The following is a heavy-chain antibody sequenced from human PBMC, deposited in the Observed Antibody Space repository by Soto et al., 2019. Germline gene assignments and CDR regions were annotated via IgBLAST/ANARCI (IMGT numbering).Heavy chain of an antibody. CDR3: AKMVTAIPAPIDY. J-gene: IGHJ4*02. V-gene: IGHV3-23*01. CDR1: GFSFSSYA. CDR2: ISGSGGST. Sequence: GGSLRLSCAASGFSFSSYAMSWVRQAPGKGLEWVSAISGSGGSTYYADSVKGRFTISRGNSKNTLYLQMNSLRAEDTAVYYCAKMVTAIPAPIDYWGQGTLVTVSS. D-gene: IGHD2-21*02.